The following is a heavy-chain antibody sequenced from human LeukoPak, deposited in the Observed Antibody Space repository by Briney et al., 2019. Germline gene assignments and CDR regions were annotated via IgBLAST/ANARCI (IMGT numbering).Heavy chain of an antibody. CDR2: ISAYNGNT. J-gene: IGHJ4*02. CDR3: ARIFTRYSSSWPHADFDY. V-gene: IGHV1-18*01. Sequence: ASVKVSCKASGYTFTSYGISWVRQAPGQGLEWMGWISAYNGNTNYAQKLQGRVTMTTDTSTSTAYMELRSLRSDDTAVYYCARIFTRYSSSWPHADFDYWGQGTLVTVSS. D-gene: IGHD6-13*01. CDR1: GYTFTSYG.